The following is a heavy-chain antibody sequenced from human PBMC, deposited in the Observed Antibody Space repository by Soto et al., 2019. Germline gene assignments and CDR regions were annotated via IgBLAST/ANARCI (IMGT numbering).Heavy chain of an antibody. J-gene: IGHJ6*04. CDR2: IDPSDSYT. CDR3: AASVVTNSYYYCGMDV. CDR1: GYSFPSYW. Sequence: PGESLKISCKGSGYSFPSYWISWVRQMPGKGLEWMGRIDPSDSYTNYSPSFQGHVTISADKSISTAYLQWSSLKASDTAMYYCAASVVTNSYYYCGMDVWGEGTTVTVSA. D-gene: IGHD2-15*01. V-gene: IGHV5-10-1*01.